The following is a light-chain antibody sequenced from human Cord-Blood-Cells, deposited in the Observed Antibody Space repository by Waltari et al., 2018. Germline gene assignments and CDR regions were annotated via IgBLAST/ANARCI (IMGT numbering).Light chain of an antibody. Sequence: QSALTQPASVSGSPGQSITISCTGTSSDVGSYNLFSWYQQHPGKAPKLIIYEGSNRPSGVSNRFSGSKSGNTASLTISELQAEDEADYYCCSYAGSSTWVFGGGTKLTVL. CDR1: SSDVGSYNL. CDR2: EGS. CDR3: CSYAGSSTWV. J-gene: IGLJ3*02. V-gene: IGLV2-23*01.